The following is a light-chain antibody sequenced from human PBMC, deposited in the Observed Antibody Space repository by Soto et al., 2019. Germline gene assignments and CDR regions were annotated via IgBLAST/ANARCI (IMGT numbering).Light chain of an antibody. CDR3: QQCDNLPFT. V-gene: IGKV1-33*01. CDR1: QDISNY. J-gene: IGKJ3*01. CDR2: DAS. Sequence: DIQMTQSPSSLSASVGDRVTITCQASQDISNYLNWYQQKPGKAPKLLIYDASNLETGVPSRFSGSGSGTDFTFSISSLQPEDIATYHCQQCDNLPFTFGPGTKVDIK.